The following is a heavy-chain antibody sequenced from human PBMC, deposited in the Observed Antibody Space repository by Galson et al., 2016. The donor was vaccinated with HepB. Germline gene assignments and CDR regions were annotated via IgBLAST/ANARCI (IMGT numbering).Heavy chain of an antibody. J-gene: IGHJ4*02. CDR3: ARTITGYNSGWYLDY. CDR1: GFSLSTSGIC. D-gene: IGHD6-19*01. V-gene: IGHV2-70*01. CDR2: IDWDDDK. Sequence: PALVKPTQTLTLTCTFSGFSLSTSGICVSWIRQPPGKALEWLALIDWDDDKYYRTSLKTRLTISKDTSKNQVVLTMTNMDPVDTATYYCARTITGYNSGWYLDYWAQGTLVTVSS.